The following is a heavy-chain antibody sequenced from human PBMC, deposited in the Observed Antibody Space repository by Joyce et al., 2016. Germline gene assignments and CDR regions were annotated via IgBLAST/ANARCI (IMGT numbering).Heavy chain of an antibody. J-gene: IGHJ4*02. CDR3: ARDRGGSFLDY. CDR2: IFYTGST. CDR1: GGSIRSASYY. D-gene: IGHD1-26*01. Sequence: QVQLQESGPGLVKPSQTLSLTCTVSGGSIRSASYYWSWIRQHPGKGLECIGYIFYTGSTYYNPSLKSRVNISRDTANNQFSLKLTSMTAADAAVYYWARDRGGSFLDYWGQGTLVTVSS. V-gene: IGHV4-31*03.